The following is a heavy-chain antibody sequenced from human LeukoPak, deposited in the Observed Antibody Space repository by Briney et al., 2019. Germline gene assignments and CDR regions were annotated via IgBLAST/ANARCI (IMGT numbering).Heavy chain of an antibody. J-gene: IGHJ4*02. CDR2: MFYSGGT. CDR1: GVSISTYY. Sequence: SETLSLTCTVSGVSISTYYWTWIRKPPGKGLEWIGFMFYSGGTEYNPSLYSRVTISVDTSKNQFSLKLRSVTAADTALYYCARGTWELLGGFDYWGQGILVTVSS. CDR3: ARGTWELLGGFDY. V-gene: IGHV4-59*01. D-gene: IGHD1-26*01.